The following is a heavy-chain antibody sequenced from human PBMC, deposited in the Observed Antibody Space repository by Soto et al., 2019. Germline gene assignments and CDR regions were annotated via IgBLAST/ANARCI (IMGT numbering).Heavy chain of an antibody. CDR3: ARQLVGATLF. D-gene: IGHD1-26*01. CDR1: GGSISSSSYY. CDR2: IYYSGST. Sequence: SETLSLTCTVSGGSISSSSYYWGWIRQPPGKGLEWIGSIYYSGSTYYNPSLKSRVTISVDTSKNQFSLKLSSVTAADTAVYYCARQLVGATLFWGQGTLVTVSS. J-gene: IGHJ4*02. V-gene: IGHV4-39*01.